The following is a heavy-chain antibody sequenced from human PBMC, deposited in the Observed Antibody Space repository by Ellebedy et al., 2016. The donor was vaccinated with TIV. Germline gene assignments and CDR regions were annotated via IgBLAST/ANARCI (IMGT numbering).Heavy chain of an antibody. D-gene: IGHD2-8*01. V-gene: IGHV3-30-3*01. J-gene: IGHJ3*02. CDR3: ARERCESNGYCNHDAFDI. Sequence: GESLKISXAASGFTFRSYAMHWVRQAPGKGLKWVAIISYDGSNKYYADSVKGRFTISRDNSKNTLYLQMNSLRAEDTAVYYCARERCESNGYCNHDAFDIWGQGTMVTVSS. CDR2: ISYDGSNK. CDR1: GFTFRSYA.